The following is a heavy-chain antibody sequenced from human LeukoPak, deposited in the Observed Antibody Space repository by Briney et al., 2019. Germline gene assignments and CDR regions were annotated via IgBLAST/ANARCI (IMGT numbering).Heavy chain of an antibody. CDR1: GFTVSSNY. J-gene: IGHJ5*02. D-gene: IGHD3-10*01. CDR3: AREGSGSYSGNWFDP. V-gene: IGHV3-66*01. Sequence: GGSLRLSCAASGFTVSSNYMSWVRQAPGKGLEWVSVIYSGGSTYYADSVKGRFTISRDNSKNTLYLQMNSLRAEDTAVYYCAREGSGSYSGNWFDPWGQGTLFTVSS. CDR2: IYSGGST.